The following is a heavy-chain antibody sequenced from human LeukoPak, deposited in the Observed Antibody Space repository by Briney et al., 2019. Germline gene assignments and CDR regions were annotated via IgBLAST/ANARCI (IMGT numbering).Heavy chain of an antibody. D-gene: IGHD5-12*01. Sequence: SETLSLTCAVYGGSFSGYYWSWIRQPPGKGLEWIGEINHSGSTNYNPSLKSRVTISVDTSKNQFSLKLSSVTAADTAVYYCAGSAEGEGLRFVTWSDPWGQGTLVTVSS. J-gene: IGHJ5*02. CDR2: INHSGST. V-gene: IGHV4-34*01. CDR1: GGSFSGYY. CDR3: AGSAEGEGLRFVTWSDP.